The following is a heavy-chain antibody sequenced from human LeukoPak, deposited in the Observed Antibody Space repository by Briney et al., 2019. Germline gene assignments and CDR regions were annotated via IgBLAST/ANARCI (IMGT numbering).Heavy chain of an antibody. V-gene: IGHV4-39*01. CDR3: ASQISLTMVRTKYFDY. J-gene: IGHJ4*02. Sequence: PSETLSLTCTVSGGSISSSSYYWGWIRQPPGKGLEWIGSIYYSGSTYYNPSLKSRVTISVDTSKNQFSLKLSSVTAADTAVYYCASQISLTMVRTKYFDYWGQGTLVTVSS. CDR2: IYYSGST. CDR1: GGSISSSSYY. D-gene: IGHD3-10*01.